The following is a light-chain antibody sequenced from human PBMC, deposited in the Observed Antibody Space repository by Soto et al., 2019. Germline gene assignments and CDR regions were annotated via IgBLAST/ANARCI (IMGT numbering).Light chain of an antibody. V-gene: IGLV2-14*01. CDR2: EVS. CDR1: SSDVGGYNY. Sequence: QSALTQPASVSGSPGQSITISCTGTSSDVGGYNYVSWYQQHPGKAPKLMIYEVSTRPSGVSNRFSCSKSGNTASLTISGLHAEDEADYYCSSSTSSSTWVVGGGTKLTVL. J-gene: IGLJ3*02. CDR3: SSSTSSSTWV.